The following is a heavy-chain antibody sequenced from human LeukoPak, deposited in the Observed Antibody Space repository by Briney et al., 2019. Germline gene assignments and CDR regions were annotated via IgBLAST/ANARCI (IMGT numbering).Heavy chain of an antibody. V-gene: IGHV3-15*01. CDR3: TTDSLIGAAAGTNWFDP. J-gene: IGHJ5*02. D-gene: IGHD6-13*01. CDR2: IKSKTDGGTT. CDR1: GFTFSNAW. Sequence: PGGSLRLSCAASGFTFSNAWMSWVRQAPGKGLEWVGRIKSKTDGGTTDYAAPVKGRFTISRDDSKNTLYLQMNSLKTEDTAVYYCTTDSLIGAAAGTNWFDPWGQGTLVTVSS.